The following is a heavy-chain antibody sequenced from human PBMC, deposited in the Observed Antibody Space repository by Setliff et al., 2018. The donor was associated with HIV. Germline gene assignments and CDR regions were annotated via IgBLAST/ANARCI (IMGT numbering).Heavy chain of an antibody. CDR2: IYYSGST. Sequence: PSETLSLTCTVSGGSISSHYWSWIRQPPRKGLEWIGYIYYSGSTSYNPSLKSRVTISVDTSKNQFSLELSSVTAADTAVYYCARTLANYAPYYFDYWGQGALVTVSS. CDR3: ARTLANYAPYYFDY. CDR1: GGSISSHY. D-gene: IGHD2-2*01. V-gene: IGHV4-59*08. J-gene: IGHJ4*02.